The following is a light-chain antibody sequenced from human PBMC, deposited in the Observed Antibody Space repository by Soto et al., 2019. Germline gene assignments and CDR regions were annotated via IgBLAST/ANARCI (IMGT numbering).Light chain of an antibody. J-gene: IGLJ1*01. CDR3: SSYVGTNSYV. V-gene: IGLV2-8*01. CDR1: SSDVGGYNY. CDR2: EVY. Sequence: QSVLTQPPSASGSPGQSVTISCTGTSSDVGGYNYVPWYQQHPGKAPKLIICEVYKRPSGVPDRFSGSKSGNTAALTVSGLQAEDEADYYCSSYVGTNSYVFGTGTKVTVL.